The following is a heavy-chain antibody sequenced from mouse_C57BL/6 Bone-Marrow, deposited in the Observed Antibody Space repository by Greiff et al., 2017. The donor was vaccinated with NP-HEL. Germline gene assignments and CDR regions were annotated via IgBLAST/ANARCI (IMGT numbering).Heavy chain of an antibody. CDR3: ARDYGKAFDY. D-gene: IGHD2-1*01. CDR1: GYNVTDYE. J-gene: IGHJ2*01. V-gene: IGHV1-76*01. CDR2: IYAGSGNT. Sequence: VKLVESGAELVRPGASVKLSGKASGYNVTDYERNWVKQRPGQGLEWIARIYAGSGNTYYNEKFKGKATLTAEKSSSTAYMQLSSLTSEDSAVYFCARDYGKAFDYWGQGTTLTVSS.